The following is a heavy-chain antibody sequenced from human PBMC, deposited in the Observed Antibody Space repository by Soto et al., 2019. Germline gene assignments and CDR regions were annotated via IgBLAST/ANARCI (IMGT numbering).Heavy chain of an antibody. CDR3: ATVSPYCSGGSCYYNPANWFDP. CDR2: ISYDGSNK. Sequence: GGSLRLSCAASGFTFSSYAMHWVRQAPGKGLEWVAVISYDGSNKYYADSVKGRFTISRDNSKNTLYLQMNSLRAEDTAVYYCATVSPYCSGGSCYYNPANWFDPWGQGTLVTVSS. D-gene: IGHD2-15*01. CDR1: GFTFSSYA. V-gene: IGHV3-30-3*01. J-gene: IGHJ5*02.